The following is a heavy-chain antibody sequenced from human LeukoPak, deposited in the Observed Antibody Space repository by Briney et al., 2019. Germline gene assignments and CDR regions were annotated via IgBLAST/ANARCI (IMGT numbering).Heavy chain of an antibody. CDR3: AREPHDSRGYYSFCDGFDY. CDR2: ISYDGSNK. D-gene: IGHD3-22*01. Sequence: GRSLRLSCAASGFTFSSYAMHWVRQAPGQGLEWVAVISYDGSNKYYADSVKGRFTISRDNSKNTLYLQMNSLRAEDTAVYYCAREPHDSRGYYSFCDGFDYWGQGTLVTVSS. J-gene: IGHJ4*02. CDR1: GFTFSSYA. V-gene: IGHV3-30-3*01.